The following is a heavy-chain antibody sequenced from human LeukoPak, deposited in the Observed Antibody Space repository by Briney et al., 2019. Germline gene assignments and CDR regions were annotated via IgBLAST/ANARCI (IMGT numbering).Heavy chain of an antibody. CDR3: ARSFGTTCYNCYYYYYMDV. CDR1: GGSISSGDYY. CDR2: IYYSGNT. D-gene: IGHD2-2*02. V-gene: IGHV4-30-4*08. J-gene: IGHJ6*03. Sequence: PSQTLSLTCTVSGGSISSGDYYWSWIRQPPGKGLEWIGYIYYSGNTYYNPSLNRRVTISVDTSNNQFSLKLSSVTAADTAVYYCARSFGTTCYNCYYYYYMDVWGKGTTVTVSS.